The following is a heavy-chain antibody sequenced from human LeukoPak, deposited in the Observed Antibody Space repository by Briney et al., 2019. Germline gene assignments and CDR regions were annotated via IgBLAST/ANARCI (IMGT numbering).Heavy chain of an antibody. CDR2: IRYDGSNK. V-gene: IGHV3-30*02. D-gene: IGHD5-18*01. Sequence: GGSLRLSCAASGFTFSSYAMHWVRQAPGKGLEWVAFIRYDGSNKYYADSVKGRFTISRDNSKNTLYLQMNSLRAEDTAVYYCARVFSVDTAMVRHYYYYMDVWGKGTTVTISS. CDR3: ARVFSVDTAMVRHYYYYMDV. CDR1: GFTFSSYA. J-gene: IGHJ6*03.